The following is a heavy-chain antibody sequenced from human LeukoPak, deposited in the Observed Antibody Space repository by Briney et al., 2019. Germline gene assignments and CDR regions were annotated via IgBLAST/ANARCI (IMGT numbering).Heavy chain of an antibody. V-gene: IGHV4-61*02. CDR2: IYTSGST. Sequence: PSETLSLTCTVSGGSISSGSYYWSWIRQPAGKEREWIGRIYTSGSTNYNPSLKSRVTISVDTSKNQFSLKLSSVTAADTAVYYCAREKRDGYGNDAFDIWGQGTMVTVSS. D-gene: IGHD5-24*01. CDR3: AREKRDGYGNDAFDI. J-gene: IGHJ3*02. CDR1: GGSISSGSYY.